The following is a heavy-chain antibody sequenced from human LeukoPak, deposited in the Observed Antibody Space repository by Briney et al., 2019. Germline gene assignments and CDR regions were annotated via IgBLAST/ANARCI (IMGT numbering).Heavy chain of an antibody. CDR1: GGSISGYY. J-gene: IGHJ5*02. Sequence: PSETLSLTCTVSGGSISGYYWSWIRQPPGKGLEWIGYIYYSGHTNYNPSLKSRVTISVDTSKNQFSLRLSSVTAADTAVYFCARRSEWFPKHWFDPWGQGTLVTVSS. CDR3: ARRSEWFPKHWFDP. CDR2: IYYSGHT. D-gene: IGHD3-3*01. V-gene: IGHV4-59*08.